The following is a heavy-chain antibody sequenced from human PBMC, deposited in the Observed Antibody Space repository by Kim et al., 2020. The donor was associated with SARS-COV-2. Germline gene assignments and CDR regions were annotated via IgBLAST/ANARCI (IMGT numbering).Heavy chain of an antibody. CDR3: ATTLAAAAVNNWFDP. J-gene: IGHJ5*02. Sequence: SVKVSCKASGGTFSSYAISWVRQAPGQGLEWMGGIIPIFGTANYAQKFQGRVTITADESTSTAYMELSSLRSEDTAVYYCATTLAAAAVNNWFDPWGQGTLVTVSS. V-gene: IGHV1-69*13. D-gene: IGHD6-13*01. CDR1: GGTFSSYA. CDR2: IIPIFGTA.